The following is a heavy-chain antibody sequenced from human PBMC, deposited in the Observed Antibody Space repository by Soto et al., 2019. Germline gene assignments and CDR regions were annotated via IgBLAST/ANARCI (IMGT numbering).Heavy chain of an antibody. CDR3: ARDQNGSGNYYTHYFDY. CDR1: GNSINSRYW. V-gene: IGHV4-4*02. J-gene: IGHJ4*01. CDR2: IYHSGST. D-gene: IGHD3-10*01. Sequence: PSETLSLTCAVSGNSINSRYWWSWVRQSPGKGLEWIGEIYHSGSTNYNPSLKSRVTISVDKSKNQFSLNLRSVTAADTAVYYCARDQNGSGNYYTHYFDYWGQRTLVPVSA.